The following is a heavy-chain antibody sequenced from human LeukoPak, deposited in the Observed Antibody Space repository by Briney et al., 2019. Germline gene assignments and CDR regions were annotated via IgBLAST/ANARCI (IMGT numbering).Heavy chain of an antibody. J-gene: IGHJ3*02. D-gene: IGHD3-22*01. CDR3: ARDEDASSDNAFDI. CDR1: GYTFTDYY. CDR2: INPNSGGT. V-gene: IGHV1-2*02. Sequence: ASVKVSCKASGYTFTDYYMHWVRQAPGQGLEWMGWINPNSGGTKYAQKLQGRVTMTRDTSISTAYMELSRLRSDDTAVYYCARDEDASSDNAFDIWGQGTMVTVSS.